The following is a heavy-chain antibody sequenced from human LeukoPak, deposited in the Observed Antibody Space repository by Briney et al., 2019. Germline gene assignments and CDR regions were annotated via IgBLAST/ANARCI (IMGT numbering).Heavy chain of an antibody. CDR1: GFTFSSYW. CDR3: ARDLYDSSGYSLVGYYYYGMDV. Sequence: GGSLRLSCAASGFTFSSYWMSWVRQAPGKGLEWVANIKQDGSEKYYVDSVKGRFTISRDNAKNSLYLQMNSLRAEDTAVYYCARDLYDSSGYSLVGYYYYGMDVWGQGTTVTVSS. D-gene: IGHD3-22*01. CDR2: IKQDGSEK. V-gene: IGHV3-7*01. J-gene: IGHJ6*02.